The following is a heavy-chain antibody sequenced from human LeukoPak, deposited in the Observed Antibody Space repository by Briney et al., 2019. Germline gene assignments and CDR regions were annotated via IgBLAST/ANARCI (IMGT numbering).Heavy chain of an antibody. D-gene: IGHD3-22*01. V-gene: IGHV3-23*01. Sequence: GGSLRLSCAASGFTFSSYAMSWVRQAPGKGLEWVSAISGSGGSTYYADSVKGRFTISRDNSKNTLYLQMNSLGAEDTAVYYCAKDQEYYYDSSGYWVYWGQGTLVTVSS. CDR1: GFTFSSYA. CDR2: ISGSGGST. CDR3: AKDQEYYYDSSGYWVY. J-gene: IGHJ4*02.